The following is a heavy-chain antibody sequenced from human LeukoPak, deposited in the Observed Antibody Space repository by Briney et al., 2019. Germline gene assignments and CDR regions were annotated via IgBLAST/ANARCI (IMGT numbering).Heavy chain of an antibody. D-gene: IGHD4-23*01. J-gene: IGHJ4*02. Sequence: SETLSLTCTVSGGSVSSGSYYWSWIRQPPGKGLEWIGYIYYSGSTYYNPSLKSRVTISVDTSKNQFSLKLSSVTAADTAVYYCARGAPDYGGNSGAADYWGQGTLVTVSS. CDR1: GGSVSSGSYY. CDR2: IYYSGST. CDR3: ARGAPDYGGNSGAADY. V-gene: IGHV4-30-4*01.